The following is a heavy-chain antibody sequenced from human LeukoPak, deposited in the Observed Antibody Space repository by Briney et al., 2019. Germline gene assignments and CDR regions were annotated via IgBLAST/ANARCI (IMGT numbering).Heavy chain of an antibody. CDR2: ISVYNGNT. Sequence: ASVKVSCKASGYTFTSYGISWVRQAPGQGLEWMGWISVYNGNTNYAQKFQGRVTMTTDTSTSTAYMELRSLRSDDTAVYYCARDIKRSRARWENLGFDPWGQGTLVTVSS. D-gene: IGHD1-14*01. V-gene: IGHV1-18*01. J-gene: IGHJ5*02. CDR3: ARDIKRSRARWENLGFDP. CDR1: GYTFTSYG.